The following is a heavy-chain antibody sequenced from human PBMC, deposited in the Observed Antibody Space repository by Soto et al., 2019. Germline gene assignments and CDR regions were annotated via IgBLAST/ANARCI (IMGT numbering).Heavy chain of an antibody. CDR3: TRHLRFGELTNYYYMDV. J-gene: IGHJ6*03. CDR2: IRSKANSYAT. D-gene: IGHD3-10*01. CDR1: GLTFSGSA. V-gene: IGHV3-73*01. Sequence: GGSLRLSCAASGLTFSGSAMHWVRQASGKGLEWVGRIRSKANSYATAYAASVKGRFTISRDDSKNTAYLQMNSLKTEDTAVYYCTRHLRFGELTNYYYMDVWGKGTTVTVSS.